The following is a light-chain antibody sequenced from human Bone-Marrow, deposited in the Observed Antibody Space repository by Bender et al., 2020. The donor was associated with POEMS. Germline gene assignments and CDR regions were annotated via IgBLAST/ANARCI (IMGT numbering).Light chain of an antibody. J-gene: IGLJ2*01. CDR2: HDS. CDR3: QAWDSSPEGHVF. V-gene: IGLV3-1*01. CDR1: KLGDKF. Sequence: SYELTQPPSVSVSPGQTASITCSGDKLGDKFVCWYQQKPGQSPVLVIYHDSKRPSGIPERFSGSNSGNTATLTISGTQAVDEADYYCQAWDSSPEGHVFFGGGTKLTVL.